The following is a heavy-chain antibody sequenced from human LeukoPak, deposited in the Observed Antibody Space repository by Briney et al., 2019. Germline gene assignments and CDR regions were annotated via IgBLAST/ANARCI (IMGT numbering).Heavy chain of an antibody. CDR1: GFTFNNYW. J-gene: IGHJ4*02. D-gene: IGHD3-10*01. CDR2: IKQGGSEK. CDR3: ARESVSRGFDY. Sequence: GGSLRLSCAVSGFTFNNYWMSWVRQAPGKGLEWVANIKQGGSEKYHVDSVKGRFTISRDNAKNSLYLQMNSLRAEDTAVYYCARESVSRGFDYWGQGTLVTVSS. V-gene: IGHV3-7*03.